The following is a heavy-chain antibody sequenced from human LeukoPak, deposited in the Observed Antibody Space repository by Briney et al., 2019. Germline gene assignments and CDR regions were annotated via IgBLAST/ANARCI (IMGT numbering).Heavy chain of an antibody. Sequence: ASVKVSCKASGYTFTDFYMHWVRQASGQGLEWLGWMNPKTGETRYGQNFQGRVTMTRDTSITTAYMELSSLRSDDTAVYYCAREAGDNTYNVWGQGTMVTVS. CDR2: MNPKTGET. CDR1: GYTFTDFY. CDR3: AREAGDNTYNV. J-gene: IGHJ3*01. V-gene: IGHV1-2*02. D-gene: IGHD3-16*01.